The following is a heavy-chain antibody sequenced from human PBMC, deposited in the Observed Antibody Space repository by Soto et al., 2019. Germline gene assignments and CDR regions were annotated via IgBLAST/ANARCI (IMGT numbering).Heavy chain of an antibody. V-gene: IGHV6-1*01. Sequence: SQTLSLTCAISGNSVSSNSAAWNWIRQSPSRGLEWLGRTYYRSKWYNDYAVSVKSRITINPDTSKNQFSLQLNSVTPEDTAVYYCARDPVAVAVSYYGMDVWGQGTTVTVSS. J-gene: IGHJ6*02. CDR2: TYYRSKWYN. CDR1: GNSVSSNSAA. D-gene: IGHD6-19*01. CDR3: ARDPVAVAVSYYGMDV.